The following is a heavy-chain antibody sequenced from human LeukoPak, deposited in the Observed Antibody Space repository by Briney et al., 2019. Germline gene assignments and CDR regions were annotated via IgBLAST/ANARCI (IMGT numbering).Heavy chain of an antibody. J-gene: IGHJ4*02. D-gene: IGHD2-21*02. CDR2: IYYSGST. CDR3: ARQVCGGDCYSFYFDY. Sequence: PSETLSLTCTVSGGSISSYYWSWIRQPPGKGLEWIGYIYYSGSTNYNPSLKSRVTISVDTSKNQLSLKLSSVTAADTAVYYCARQVCGGDCYSFYFDYWGQGTLVTVSS. V-gene: IGHV4-59*08. CDR1: GGSISSYY.